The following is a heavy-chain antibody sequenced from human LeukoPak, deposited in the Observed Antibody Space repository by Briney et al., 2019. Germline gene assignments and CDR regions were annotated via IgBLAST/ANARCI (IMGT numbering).Heavy chain of an antibody. CDR2: IYYSGST. V-gene: IGHV4-39*07. J-gene: IGHJ4*02. D-gene: IGHD3-10*01. CDR1: GGSISSSSYY. CDR3: ATRPISNYYGSGSDRY. Sequence: SETLSLTCTVSGGSISSSSYYWGWIRQPPGKGLEWIGSIYYSGSTYYNPSLKSRVTISVDTSKNQFSLKLSSVTAADTAVYYCATRPISNYYGSGSDRYWGQGTLVTVSS.